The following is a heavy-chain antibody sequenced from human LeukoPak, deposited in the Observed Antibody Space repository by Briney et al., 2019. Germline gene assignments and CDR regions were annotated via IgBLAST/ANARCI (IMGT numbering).Heavy chain of an antibody. CDR1: GASIFSGGYY. D-gene: IGHD2-21*02. Sequence: SQTLSLTCTASGASIFSGGYYWSWIRQHPGKGLEWIGYIHYSGSTYYNPSLKSRVIISVDTSKNHFSLKLSSVTAADTAVYYCARTVTAPIFFDYWGQGTRVTVSS. CDR2: IHYSGST. J-gene: IGHJ4*02. V-gene: IGHV4-31*03. CDR3: ARTVTAPIFFDY.